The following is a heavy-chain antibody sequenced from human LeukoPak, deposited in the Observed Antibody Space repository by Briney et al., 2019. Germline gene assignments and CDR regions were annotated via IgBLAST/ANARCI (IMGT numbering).Heavy chain of an antibody. V-gene: IGHV1-8*01. CDR1: GYTFTSYD. CDR2: MNPNSGNT. D-gene: IGHD3-3*01. J-gene: IGHJ5*02. Sequence: ASVKVSCKASGYTFTSYDINWVRQAAGQGLEWMGWMNPNSGNTVYAQKFQGRVTMTRNTSISTAYMELSSLRSEDTAVYYCARVYYDFWSGYFLVDPWGQGTLVTVSS. CDR3: ARVYYDFWSGYFLVDP.